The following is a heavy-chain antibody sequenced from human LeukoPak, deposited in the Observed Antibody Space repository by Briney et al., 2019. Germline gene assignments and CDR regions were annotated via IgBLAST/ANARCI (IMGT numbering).Heavy chain of an antibody. J-gene: IGHJ4*02. D-gene: IGHD6-19*01. CDR1: GFTFSSYG. V-gene: IGHV3-30*02. CDR2: VRSDGSNT. CDR3: AKERPTSGWYQEFDY. Sequence: QSGGSLRLSCAASGFTFSSYGMHWVRQAPGKGLEWVAFVRSDGSNTYYADSVKGRFTISRDNSKNTLYLQMNSLRAEDTAVYYCAKERPTSGWYQEFDYWGQGTLVTVSS.